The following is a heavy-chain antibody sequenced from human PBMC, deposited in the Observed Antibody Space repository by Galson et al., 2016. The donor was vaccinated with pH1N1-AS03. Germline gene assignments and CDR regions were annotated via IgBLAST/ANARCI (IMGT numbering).Heavy chain of an antibody. Sequence: SVKVSCKASGGTFSRSTISWVRQAPGHGLEWMGRIIPIFNTINYAQKLRGRVTMTVDESTSTAYMDLSSLRYEDSAIYYCCVSVTPSSFTDAFYIWGQGTTVTVSS. J-gene: IGHJ3*02. D-gene: IGHD5-18*01. V-gene: IGHV1-69*13. CDR2: IIPIFNTI. CDR1: GGTFSRST. CDR3: CVSVTPSSFTDAFYI.